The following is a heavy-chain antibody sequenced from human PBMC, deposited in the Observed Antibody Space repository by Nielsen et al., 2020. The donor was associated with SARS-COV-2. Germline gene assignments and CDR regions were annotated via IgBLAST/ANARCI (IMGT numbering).Heavy chain of an antibody. CDR2: MNPNSANT. J-gene: IGHJ4*02. CDR3: AKDGRPAYYDSSGLDY. CDR1: GYTFTSYD. V-gene: IGHV1-8*01. Sequence: ASVKVSCKATGYTFTSYDINWVRQATGQGLEWMGWMNPNSANTGYAQNFQGRVTMTRDTSISTAYMELSSLRSEDTALYYCAKDGRPAYYDSSGLDYWGQGTLVTVSS. D-gene: IGHD3-22*01.